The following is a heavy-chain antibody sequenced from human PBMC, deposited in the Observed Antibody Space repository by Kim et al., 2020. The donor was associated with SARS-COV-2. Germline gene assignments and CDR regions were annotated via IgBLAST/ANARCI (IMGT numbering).Heavy chain of an antibody. Sequence: SVKVSCKASGFTFTSSAVQWVRQARGQRLEWIGWIVVGSGNTNYAQKFQERVTITRDMSTSTAYMELSSLRSEDTAVYYCAADRGYDILTGYYISFWFDPWGQGTLVTVSS. CDR2: IVVGSGNT. CDR3: AADRGYDILTGYYISFWFDP. D-gene: IGHD3-9*01. V-gene: IGHV1-58*01. CDR1: GFTFTSSA. J-gene: IGHJ5*02.